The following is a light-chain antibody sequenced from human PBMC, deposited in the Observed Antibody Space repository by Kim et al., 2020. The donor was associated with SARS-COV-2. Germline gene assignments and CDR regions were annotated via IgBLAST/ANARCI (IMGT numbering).Light chain of an antibody. CDR1: SSDVGGYNY. CDR2: DVS. V-gene: IGLV2-14*04. J-gene: IGLJ2*01. CDR3: SSYTSSSTVV. Sequence: GQSITISCTGTSSDVGGYNYVSWYQQHPGKAPKLRIYDVSKRPSGVSNRFSGSKSGNKASLTISGLQAEDEADYYCSSYTSSSTVVFGGGTQLTVL.